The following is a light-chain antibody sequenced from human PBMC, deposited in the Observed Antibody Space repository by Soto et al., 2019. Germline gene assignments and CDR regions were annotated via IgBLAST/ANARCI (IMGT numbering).Light chain of an antibody. CDR1: ESVSSN. Sequence: EIVMTQSPATLSVSPGERVTLSCRASESVSSNLAWYHQKPGQAPRLLIYGASTRATGIPASFSRSGSGTEFTLTISSLPSEDFAVYYCLHYTSWPWCSFAQGTKLEIK. J-gene: IGKJ2*02. CDR3: LHYTSWPWCS. V-gene: IGKV3-15*01. CDR2: GAS.